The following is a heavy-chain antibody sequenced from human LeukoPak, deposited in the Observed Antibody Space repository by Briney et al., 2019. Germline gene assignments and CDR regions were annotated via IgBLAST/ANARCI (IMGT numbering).Heavy chain of an antibody. D-gene: IGHD2-2*01. V-gene: IGHV4-59*01. CDR3: AAVVPAAIGWFDP. J-gene: IGHJ5*02. Sequence: ASETLSLTCTVSGGSISSYYWSWIRQPPGKGPEWIGYIYYSGSTNYNPSLKSRVTISVDTSKNQFSLKLSSVTAADTAVYYCAAVVPAAIGWFDPWGQGTLVTVSS. CDR2: IYYSGST. CDR1: GGSISSYY.